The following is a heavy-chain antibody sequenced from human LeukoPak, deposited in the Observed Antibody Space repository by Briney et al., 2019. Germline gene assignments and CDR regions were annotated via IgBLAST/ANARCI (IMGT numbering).Heavy chain of an antibody. V-gene: IGHV3-7*01. J-gene: IGHJ4*02. CDR3: AKDKCGGDCYSVFDY. D-gene: IGHD2-21*02. Sequence: GGSLRLSCAASGFTFSSYWMSWVRQAPGKGLEWVANIKQDGSEKYYVDSVKGRFTISRDNAKNSLYLQMNSLRAEDTAVYYCAKDKCGGDCYSVFDYWGQGTLVTVSS. CDR1: GFTFSSYW. CDR2: IKQDGSEK.